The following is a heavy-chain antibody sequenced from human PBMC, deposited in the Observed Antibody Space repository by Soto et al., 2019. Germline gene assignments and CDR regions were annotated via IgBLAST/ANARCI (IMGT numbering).Heavy chain of an antibody. CDR1: GGTFSSYT. D-gene: IGHD3-22*01. J-gene: IGHJ4*02. Sequence: QVQLVQSGAEVKKPGSSVKVSCKASGGTFSSYTISWVRQAPGQGLEWMGRIIPILGIANYAQKFQGRVTITADKSTSTAYMELSSLRSEDTAVYYCASEHPDSYDSSGYYPSSFDYWGQGTLVTVSS. V-gene: IGHV1-69*02. CDR3: ASEHPDSYDSSGYYPSSFDY. CDR2: IIPILGIA.